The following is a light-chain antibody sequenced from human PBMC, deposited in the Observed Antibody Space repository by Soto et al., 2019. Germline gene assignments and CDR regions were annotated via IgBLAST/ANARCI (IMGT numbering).Light chain of an antibody. J-gene: IGKJ4*02. CDR2: AAY. CDR1: QAISTS. V-gene: IGKV1-27*01. CDR3: QKYDNAPRT. Sequence: DIQMTQAPSSLSASVGDRVTITCRARQAISTSLAWYQQKPGQVHKLLISAAYTLQSGVQPRFSGSGSGTDFTLTISSLQPEDDAPYYCQKYDNAPRTFGGGTNVEIK.